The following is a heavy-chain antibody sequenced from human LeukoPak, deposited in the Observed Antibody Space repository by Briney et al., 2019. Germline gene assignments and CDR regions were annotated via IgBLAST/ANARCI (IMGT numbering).Heavy chain of an antibody. D-gene: IGHD1-1*01. V-gene: IGHV3-21*01. CDR1: GFTFCSYS. CDR3: ARPSVQLEPGY. CDR2: ISSSSSYI. J-gene: IGHJ4*02. Sequence: PGGSLRLSCAASGFTFCSYSMTWVRQAPGKGLEWVSSISSSSSYIYYADSVKGRFTISRDNAKNSLYLQMNSLRAEDTAVYYCARPSVQLEPGYWGQGTLVTVSS.